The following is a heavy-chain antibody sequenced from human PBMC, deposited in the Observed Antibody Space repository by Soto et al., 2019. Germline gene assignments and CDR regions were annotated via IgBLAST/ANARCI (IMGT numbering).Heavy chain of an antibody. Sequence: PSETLSLTCTVSGGSISSYYWSWIRQPPGKGLEWIGYIYYSGSTNYNPSLKSRVTISVDTSKNQFSLKLSSVTAADTAVYYCAGGYCSGGSCYRFNFDYWGQGTLVTVSS. V-gene: IGHV4-59*01. CDR1: GGSISSYY. D-gene: IGHD2-15*01. CDR3: AGGYCSGGSCYRFNFDY. CDR2: IYYSGST. J-gene: IGHJ4*02.